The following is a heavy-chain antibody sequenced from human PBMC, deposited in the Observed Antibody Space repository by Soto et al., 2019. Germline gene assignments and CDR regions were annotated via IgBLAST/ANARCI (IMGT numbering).Heavy chain of an antibody. CDR3: AQMWFGELWHGMDV. J-gene: IGHJ6*02. D-gene: IGHD3-10*01. CDR2: IIPILDVA. V-gene: IGHV1-69*02. Sequence: QLVQSGAEVKRPGSSVKVSCKASGGDFLSYTISWVRQVPGQGPEWMGTIIPILDVAKNAQKFQGRVAITADKATSTVYMELRSLRSDDPAVYYCAQMWFGELWHGMDVWGHGTTITVSS. CDR1: GGDFLSYT.